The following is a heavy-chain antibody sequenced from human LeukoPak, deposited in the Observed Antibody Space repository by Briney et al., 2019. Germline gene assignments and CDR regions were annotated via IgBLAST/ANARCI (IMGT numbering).Heavy chain of an antibody. CDR3: AKAPVTTCRGAFCYPFDY. CDR1: GFTFSGFG. Sequence: GKSLRLSCVASGFTFSGFGMHWVRQAPGKGLEWVSAISDTGNTYHADSVKGRFTISRDSSKNTLFLQMNRLRPEDAAVYYCAKAPVTTCRGAFCYPFDYWGLGTLVTVSS. J-gene: IGHJ4*02. V-gene: IGHV3-23*01. CDR2: ISDTGNT. D-gene: IGHD2-15*01.